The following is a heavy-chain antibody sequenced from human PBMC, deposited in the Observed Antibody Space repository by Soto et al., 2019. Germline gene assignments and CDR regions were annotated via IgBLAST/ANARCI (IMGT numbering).Heavy chain of an antibody. J-gene: IGHJ5*02. CDR2: INHGRST. V-gene: IGHV4-34*01. CDR1: GGCFSGYY. D-gene: IGHD6-25*01. CDR3: AVLAGAINGFDP. Sequence: SETLSLTCAVYGGCFSGYYWNWIRQPPGKGLEWIGEINHGRSTNYNPSLKSRVTISVDTSKNQFSLKLTSVTAADTAVYYCAVLAGAINGFDPWGQGTLVTVSS.